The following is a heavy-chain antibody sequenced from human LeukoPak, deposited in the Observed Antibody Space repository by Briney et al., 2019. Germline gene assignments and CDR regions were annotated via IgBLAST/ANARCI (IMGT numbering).Heavy chain of an antibody. CDR1: GGSISSYY. J-gene: IGHJ3*02. V-gene: IGHV4-59*12. CDR2: IYYSGST. CDR3: AREDSAISDNAFDI. Sequence: SETLSLTCTVSGGSISSYYWSWIRQPPGKGLEWIGYIYYSGSTNYNPSLKSRVTMSVDTSRNQFSLKLYSVTAADTAMYYCAREDSAISDNAFDIWGQGTLVTISS. D-gene: IGHD1-26*01.